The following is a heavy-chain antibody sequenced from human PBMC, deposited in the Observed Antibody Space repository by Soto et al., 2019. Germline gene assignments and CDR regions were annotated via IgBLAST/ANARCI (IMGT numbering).Heavy chain of an antibody. CDR3: ARHGPVRYYYGMDV. J-gene: IGHJ6*02. CDR1: GGSISSSSYY. Sequence: SETLSLTCTVSGGSISSSSYYWGWIRQPPGKGLEWIGSIYYSGSTYYNPSLKSRVTISVDTSKNQFSLKLSSVTAADTAVYYCARHGPVRYYYGMDVWGQGTTVTSP. V-gene: IGHV4-39*01. D-gene: IGHD4-17*01. CDR2: IYYSGST.